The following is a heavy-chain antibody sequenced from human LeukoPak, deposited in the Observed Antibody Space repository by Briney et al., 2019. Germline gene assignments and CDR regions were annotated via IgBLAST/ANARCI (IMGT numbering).Heavy chain of an antibody. Sequence: GASVKVSCKASGYTFTSYYMHWVRQAPGQGLEWMGIINPSGGSASYSQKFQGRVTMTRDTSTSTVYMELSSLRSDDTAVYYCAREYNYYDSRGYYAGNCFDPWGQGTLVTVSS. CDR1: GYTFTSYY. CDR2: INPSGGSA. CDR3: AREYNYYDSRGYYAGNCFDP. J-gene: IGHJ5*02. V-gene: IGHV1-46*01. D-gene: IGHD3-22*01.